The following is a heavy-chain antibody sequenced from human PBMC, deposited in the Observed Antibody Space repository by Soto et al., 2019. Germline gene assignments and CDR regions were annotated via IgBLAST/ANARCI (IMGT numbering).Heavy chain of an antibody. V-gene: IGHV1-69*01. CDR3: ARVPPGWRSGEFGAFDL. CDR2: SIPFFGTT. CDR1: GGTFSTYS. Sequence: QVQLVQSGAEVKSPGSSVKVSCKASGGTFSTYSFTWVRQAPGQGLEWMGGSIPFFGTTDYAQKFQGRVTISADESTRTAYMELSSLTSDDTAVYFCARVPPGWRSGEFGAFDLWGQGTLVTVSS. D-gene: IGHD1-26*01. J-gene: IGHJ3*01.